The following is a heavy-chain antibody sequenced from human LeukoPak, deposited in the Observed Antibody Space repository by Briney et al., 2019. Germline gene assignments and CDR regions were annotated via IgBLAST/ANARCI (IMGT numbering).Heavy chain of an antibody. Sequence: GRSLRLSCAASGFTFSCYAIHWVRQAPGKGLEWVAVTSYDGSNKYYADSVKGRFTISRDNSKNTLYLQMNSLRAEDTAVYYCARETGSAVGSTDFDYWGQGTLVTVSS. V-gene: IGHV3-30-3*01. J-gene: IGHJ4*02. D-gene: IGHD4-17*01. CDR3: ARETGSAVGSTDFDY. CDR1: GFTFSCYA. CDR2: TSYDGSNK.